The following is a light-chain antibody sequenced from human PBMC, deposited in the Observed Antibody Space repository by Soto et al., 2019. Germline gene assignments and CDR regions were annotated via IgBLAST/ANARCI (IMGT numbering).Light chain of an antibody. CDR1: SSDVGGYNY. V-gene: IGLV2-11*01. CDR3: CSYAGGHIHYI. CDR2: DVT. J-gene: IGLJ1*01. Sequence: QSALTQPRSVSGSRGQSVTVSCTGTSSDVGGYNYVSWHRQYPGEAPKLLIYDVTERLSGVPDRFSGSKSGNTASLTISGLQAEDEADYYCCSYAGGHIHYIIGSGTKLTVL.